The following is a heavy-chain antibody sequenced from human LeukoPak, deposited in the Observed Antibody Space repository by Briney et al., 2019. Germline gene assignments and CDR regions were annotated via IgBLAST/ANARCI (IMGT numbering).Heavy chain of an antibody. CDR1: GGSISSGGYY. J-gene: IGHJ4*02. CDR2: IYHSGST. V-gene: IGHV4-30-2*01. Sequence: PSETLSLTCTVSGGSISSGGYYWSWIRQPPGKGLEWIGYIYHSGSTYYNPSLKSRVTISVDRSKNQFSLKLSSVTAADTAVYYCARDLGYGGTIDYWGQGTLVTVSS. D-gene: IGHD4-23*01. CDR3: ARDLGYGGTIDY.